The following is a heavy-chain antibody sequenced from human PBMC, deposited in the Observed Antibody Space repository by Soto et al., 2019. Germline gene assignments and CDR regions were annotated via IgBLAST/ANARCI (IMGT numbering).Heavy chain of an antibody. D-gene: IGHD6-13*01. Sequence: EVQLLESGGGLVQPGGSLRLPCAASGFTFSSYAMSWVRQAPGKGLEWVSAISGSGGSTYYADSVKGRFTISRDNSKNTLYLQMNSLRAEDTAVYYCAKDLEQQLVGWYFDLWGRGTLVTVSS. V-gene: IGHV3-23*01. CDR2: ISGSGGST. J-gene: IGHJ2*01. CDR3: AKDLEQQLVGWYFDL. CDR1: GFTFSSYA.